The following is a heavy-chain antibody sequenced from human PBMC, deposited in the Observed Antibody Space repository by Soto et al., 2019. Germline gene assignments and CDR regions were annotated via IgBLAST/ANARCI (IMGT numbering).Heavy chain of an antibody. J-gene: IGHJ4*02. V-gene: IGHV3-21*01. CDR3: ARESEDLTSNFDY. CDR2: ISSATNYI. Sequence: GGSLRLSCAASGFTFSRYSMNWVRQAPGKGLEWVSSISSATNYIYYADSMKGRFTVSRDNAKNSVYLDMNSLSAEDTAVYYCARESEDLTSNFDYWGQGTLVTVSS. CDR1: GFTFSRYS.